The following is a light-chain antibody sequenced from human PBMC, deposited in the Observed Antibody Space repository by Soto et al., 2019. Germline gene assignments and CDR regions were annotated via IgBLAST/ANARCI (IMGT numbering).Light chain of an antibody. J-gene: IGKJ1*01. Sequence: ETVLSQSPGTVSLSPGERATLSCRASQSVSSSYLAWYQQKPGQAPRLLIYRTSNRATGIPDRFSGSGSGTDFTLTISRLEPEDFAVYWCQQYDSSPRTFGQGTKVDIK. CDR2: RTS. CDR1: QSVSSSY. CDR3: QQYDSSPRT. V-gene: IGKV3-20*01.